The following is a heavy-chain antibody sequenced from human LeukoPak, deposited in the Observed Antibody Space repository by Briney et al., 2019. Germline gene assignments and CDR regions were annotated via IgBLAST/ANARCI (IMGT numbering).Heavy chain of an antibody. CDR3: AKGNPYYYDSSGYYYFDY. CDR1: GFTFSSYA. V-gene: IGHV3-23*01. CDR2: ISGSGGST. Sequence: PGGSLRLSCAASGFTFSSYAMSWVRQAPGKGLEWVSAISGSGGSTYYADSVKGRFTISSDNSKNTLYLQMNSLRAEDTAVYYCAKGNPYYYDSSGYYYFDYWGQGTLVTVSS. D-gene: IGHD3-22*01. J-gene: IGHJ4*02.